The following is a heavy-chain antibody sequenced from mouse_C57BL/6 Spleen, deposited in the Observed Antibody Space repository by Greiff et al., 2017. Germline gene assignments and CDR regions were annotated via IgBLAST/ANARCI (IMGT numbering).Heavy chain of an antibody. CDR2: ISSGSSTI. D-gene: IGHD2-5*01. J-gene: IGHJ2*01. V-gene: IGHV5-17*01. Sequence: EVKLQESGAGLVKPGGSLKLSCAASGFTFSDYGMHWVRQAPEQGLEWVAYISSGSSTIYYADTVKGRFTISRDNAKNTLFLQMTSLRSEDTAMYYCAMPDYSNCVSGYWGQGTTLTVSS. CDR3: AMPDYSNCVSGY. CDR1: GFTFSDYG.